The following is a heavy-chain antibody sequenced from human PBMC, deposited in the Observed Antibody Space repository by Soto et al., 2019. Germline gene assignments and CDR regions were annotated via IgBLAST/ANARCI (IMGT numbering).Heavy chain of an antibody. CDR1: GGTIRSPDW. V-gene: IGHV4-4*02. CDR3: ARGRGRYSSGWSWFDP. D-gene: IGHD6-19*01. CDR2: IFQSGST. Sequence: SETLSLTCGVSGGTIRSPDWWTWVRQPPGKGLEWIGEIFQSGSTNYTPSLESRVPISVDKSKNQFSLTFTSVTAADTAVYFCARGRGRYSSGWSWFDPWGQGILVTV. J-gene: IGHJ5*02.